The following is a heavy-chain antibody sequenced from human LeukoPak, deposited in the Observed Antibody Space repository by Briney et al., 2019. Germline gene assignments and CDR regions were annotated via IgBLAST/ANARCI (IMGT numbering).Heavy chain of an antibody. CDR1: GFTFSSYV. CDR2: ISGSGGST. J-gene: IGHJ4*02. CDR3: TKVPNFWSGYYNC. V-gene: IGHV3-23*01. Sequence: GGSLRLSCAASGFTFSSYVMSWVRQAPGKGLEWVSVISGSGGSTYYADSVKGRFTISRDNSKNTLYLQMNSLRAEDTAIYYCTKVPNFWSGYYNCWGQGTLVTVSS. D-gene: IGHD3-3*01.